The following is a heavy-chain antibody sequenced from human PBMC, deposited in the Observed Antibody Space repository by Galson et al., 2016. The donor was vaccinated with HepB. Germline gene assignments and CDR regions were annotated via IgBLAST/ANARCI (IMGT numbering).Heavy chain of an antibody. CDR1: GFDFNDSS. Sequence: SLRLSCAASGFDFNDSSMHWVRQSPGKGLEWVAGISFDGRNSYYADSVKGRFILSRDSSKKTVYLQMNSLRSKDTAVYYCARPAAGRTATTTLAWGQGILVTVSS. CDR2: ISFDGRNS. V-gene: IGHV3-30-3*01. J-gene: IGHJ5*02. D-gene: IGHD4-17*01. CDR3: ARPAAGRTATTTLA.